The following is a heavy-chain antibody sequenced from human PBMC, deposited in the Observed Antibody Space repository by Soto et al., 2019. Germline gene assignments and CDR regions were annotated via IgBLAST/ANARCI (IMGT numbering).Heavy chain of an antibody. CDR3: ARRDYYYYYMDV. CDR2: IYYSGST. CDR1: GGSISSSSYY. Sequence: SETLSLTCTVSGGSISSSSYYWGWIRQPPGKGLEWIGSIYYSGSTYYNPSLKSRVTISVDTSKNQFSLKLSSVTAADTAVYYCARRDYYYYYMDVWGKGTTVTVSS. V-gene: IGHV4-39*01. J-gene: IGHJ6*03.